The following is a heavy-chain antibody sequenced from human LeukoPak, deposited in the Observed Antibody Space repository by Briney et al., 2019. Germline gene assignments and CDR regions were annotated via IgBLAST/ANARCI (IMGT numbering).Heavy chain of an antibody. CDR1: GYTFTSYG. Sequence: GASVKVSCKASGYTFTSYGISWVRQAPGQGLEWMGGIIPIFGTANYAQKFQGRVTITADESTSTAYMELSSLRSEDTAVYYCARGGAYDYASGYFDYWGQGTLVTVSS. J-gene: IGHJ4*02. V-gene: IGHV1-69*13. CDR2: IIPIFGTA. CDR3: ARGGAYDYASGYFDY. D-gene: IGHD3-16*01.